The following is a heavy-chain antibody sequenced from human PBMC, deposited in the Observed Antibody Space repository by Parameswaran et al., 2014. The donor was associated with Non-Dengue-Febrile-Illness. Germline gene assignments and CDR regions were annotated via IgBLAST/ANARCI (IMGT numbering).Heavy chain of an antibody. CDR2: IYPGDSDT. V-gene: IGHV5-51*01. D-gene: IGHD3-3*01. J-gene: IGHJ5*02. CDR3: ARPMKYYDFWSGFDP. CDR1: GYSFTSYW. Sequence: GGSLRLSCKGSGYSFTSYWIGWVRQMPGKGLEWMGIIYPGDSDTRYSPSFQGQVTISADKSISTAYLQWSSLKASDTAMYYCARPMKYYDFWSGFDPWGQGTLVTVSS.